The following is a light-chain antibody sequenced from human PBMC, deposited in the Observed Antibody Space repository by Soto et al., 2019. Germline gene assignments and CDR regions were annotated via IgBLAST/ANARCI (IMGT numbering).Light chain of an antibody. CDR1: QDIGSV. V-gene: IGKV1-8*01. Sequence: AIRMTQSPSSLSAPTGDRVTIACRASQDIGSVLAWYQQKAGKAPKLLIYVASALQTGVPSRFSGSGSGTEFTLTISSLQPDDFATYYCQHYNSYSEAFGQGTKVDIK. CDR2: VAS. CDR3: QHYNSYSEA. J-gene: IGKJ1*01.